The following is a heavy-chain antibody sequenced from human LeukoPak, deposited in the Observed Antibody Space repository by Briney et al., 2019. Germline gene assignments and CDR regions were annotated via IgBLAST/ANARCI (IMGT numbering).Heavy chain of an antibody. CDR1: GYSFSSYG. Sequence: ASVKVSCKASGYSFSSYGISWVRQAPGQGLEWMGWISAYNGNTNYAQRLQGRDTMTTDTSTSTVYMELRSLTSDDTAVYYCARVPSGGPFDYWGQGTLVTVSS. CDR3: ARVPSGGPFDY. V-gene: IGHV1-18*01. D-gene: IGHD2-15*01. CDR2: ISAYNGNT. J-gene: IGHJ4*02.